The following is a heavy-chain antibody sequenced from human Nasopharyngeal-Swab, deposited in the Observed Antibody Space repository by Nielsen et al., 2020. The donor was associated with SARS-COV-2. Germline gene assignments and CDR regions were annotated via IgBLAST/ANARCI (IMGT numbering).Heavy chain of an antibody. CDR1: GYTFTSYG. D-gene: IGHD4-17*01. V-gene: IGHV1-18*01. CDR2: ISAYNGNT. Sequence: ASVKVSCKASGYTFTSYGISWVRQAPGQGLEWMGWISAYNGNTNYAQKLQGRVTMTTDASTSTAYMELRSLRSDDTAVYYCARDDYGDYTGDYWGQGTLVTVSS. CDR3: ARDDYGDYTGDY. J-gene: IGHJ4*02.